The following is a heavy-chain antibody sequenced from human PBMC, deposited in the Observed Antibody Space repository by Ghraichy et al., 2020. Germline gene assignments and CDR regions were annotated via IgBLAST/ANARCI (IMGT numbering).Heavy chain of an antibody. CDR2: ISGSGGST. D-gene: IGHD3-3*01. CDR3: AKVPNMYDFWSGSFFDY. CDR1: GFTFSSYA. J-gene: IGHJ4*02. V-gene: IGHV3-23*01. Sequence: GGSLRLSCAASGFTFSSYAMSWVRQAPGKGLEWVSAISGSGGSTYYADSVKGRFTISRDNSKNTLYLQMNSLRAEDTAVYYCAKVPNMYDFWSGSFFDYWGQGTLVTVSS.